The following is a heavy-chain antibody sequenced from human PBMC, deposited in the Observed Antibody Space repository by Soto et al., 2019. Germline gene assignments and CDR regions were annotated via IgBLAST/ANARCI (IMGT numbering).Heavy chain of an antibody. V-gene: IGHV3-53*01. CDR3: AAHPGGGGY. D-gene: IGHD3-10*01. Sequence: EVQLVESGGGLIQPGGSLRLSCAVSGFTVSNNYMSWVRQAPGKGLEGVSVIYSGGYTAYGDSVKGRFTISRDNSKNTLFLQMKSRGAGDPAGFSCAAHPGGGGYWGQGTLVTVSS. J-gene: IGHJ4*02. CDR2: IYSGGYT. CDR1: GFTVSNNY.